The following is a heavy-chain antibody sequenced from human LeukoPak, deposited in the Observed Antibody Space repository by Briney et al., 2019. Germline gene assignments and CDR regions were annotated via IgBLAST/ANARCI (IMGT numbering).Heavy chain of an antibody. J-gene: IGHJ4*02. V-gene: IGHV4-39*07. CDR3: ARDMGPDDGTYYDSSGFDY. CDR1: GGSISSSSYY. D-gene: IGHD3-22*01. Sequence: SETLSLTCTVSGGSISSSSYYWGWIRQPPGKGLEWIGSIYYSGSTYYNPSLKSRVTISVDTSKNQFSLKLSSVTAADTAVYYCARDMGPDDGTYYDSSGFDYWGQGTLVTVSS. CDR2: IYYSGST.